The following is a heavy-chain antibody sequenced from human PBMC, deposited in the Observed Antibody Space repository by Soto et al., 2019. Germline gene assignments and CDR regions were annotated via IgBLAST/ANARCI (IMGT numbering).Heavy chain of an antibody. J-gene: IGHJ3*02. D-gene: IGHD2-15*01. CDR3: SVLLSLPFDI. V-gene: IGHV1-18*04. CDR1: GYTFSSYG. Sequence: ASVKVSCKASGYTFSSYGITWVRQAPGQGLEWMGWISAYNGNTNYAQNFQGRVTMTTDTSTSTAYMELRSLRSDDTAVYYCSVLLSLPFDIWGQGTMVTVS. CDR2: ISAYNGNT.